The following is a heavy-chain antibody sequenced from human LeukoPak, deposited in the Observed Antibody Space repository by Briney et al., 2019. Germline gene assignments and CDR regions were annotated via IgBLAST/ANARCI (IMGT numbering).Heavy chain of an antibody. Sequence: GGSLRLSCAASGFTLSTYDMRWVRQAPGKGLEWVSSITRSSYIYYADSVKGRFTISRDNAKNSLYLQMNSLRAEDTAVYYCAGYVSSGRRDAFDIWGQGTMVTVSS. CDR3: AGYVSSGRRDAFDI. D-gene: IGHD3-22*01. CDR2: ITRSSYI. CDR1: GFTLSTYD. J-gene: IGHJ3*02. V-gene: IGHV3-21*01.